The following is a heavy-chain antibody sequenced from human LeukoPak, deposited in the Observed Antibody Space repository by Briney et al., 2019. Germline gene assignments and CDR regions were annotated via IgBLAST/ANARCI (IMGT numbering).Heavy chain of an antibody. Sequence: GASVKVSCKASGYTFTSYGISWVRQAPGQGLEWMGWISAYNGNTNYAQKLQGRVTMTTDTSTSTAYMELRSLRSDDTAVYYCARDRSGYCSGGSCYRDWFDPWGQGTLVTVSS. J-gene: IGHJ5*02. D-gene: IGHD2-15*01. CDR2: ISAYNGNT. CDR3: ARDRSGYCSGGSCYRDWFDP. V-gene: IGHV1-18*01. CDR1: GYTFTSYG.